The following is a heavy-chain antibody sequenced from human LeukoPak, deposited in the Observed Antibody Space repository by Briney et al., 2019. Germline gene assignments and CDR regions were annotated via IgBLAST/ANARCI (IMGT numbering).Heavy chain of an antibody. CDR1: GGSINSYY. J-gene: IGHJ5*02. CDR2: IYSSGST. D-gene: IGHD2-15*01. CDR3: ARGFRDIVVVVAATPTNQNWFDP. V-gene: IGHV4-4*07. Sequence: SETLSLTCTVSGGSINSYYWSWIRQPAGKGLEWIGRIYSSGSTNYNPSLKSRVTMSVDTSKNQFSLKLSSVTAADTAVYYCARGFRDIVVVVAATPTNQNWFDPWGQGTLVTVSS.